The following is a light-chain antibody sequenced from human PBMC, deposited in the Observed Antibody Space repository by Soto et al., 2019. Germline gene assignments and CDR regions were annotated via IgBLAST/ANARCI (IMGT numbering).Light chain of an antibody. CDR3: QHLRTYPFS. J-gene: IGKJ2*03. CDR1: QAISTS. CDR2: PAS. Sequence: DIQLTQSPSFLSASVGDRVTVSCRASQAISTSLAGFQQKAGKVPQLLVYPASTLQDGVPSRFSGSGSGTYFTLTINNLQAEDFATYYCQHLRTYPFSFGPGTKLDIK. V-gene: IGKV1-9*01.